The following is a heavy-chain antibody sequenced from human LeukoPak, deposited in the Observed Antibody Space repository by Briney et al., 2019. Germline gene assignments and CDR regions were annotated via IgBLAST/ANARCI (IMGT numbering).Heavy chain of an antibody. CDR2: IYYSGST. CDR1: GGSISSSSYY. Sequence: SETLSLTCTVSGGSISSSSYYWGWIRQPPGKGLEWIGSIYYSGSTYYNPSLKSRVTISVDTSKNQFSLKLSSVTAADTAVYYCARDRGDYYDSSGYYYRYYYYYMDVWGKGTTVTVSS. D-gene: IGHD3-22*01. J-gene: IGHJ6*03. V-gene: IGHV4-39*01. CDR3: ARDRGDYYDSSGYYYRYYYYYMDV.